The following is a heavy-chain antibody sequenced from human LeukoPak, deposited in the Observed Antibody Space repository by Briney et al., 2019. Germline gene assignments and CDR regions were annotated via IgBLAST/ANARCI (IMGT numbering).Heavy chain of an antibody. CDR1: GFIFSSFE. V-gene: IGHV3-48*03. D-gene: IGHD3-10*01. CDR3: ARSFRRYGMDV. CDR2: IDSSGNTR. Sequence: PPGGSLRLSCAASGFIFSSFEMSWVRQAPGKGLQWVSYIDSSGNTRYYADSVKGRFTISRDNAQNSLYLQMNSLRVEDTAVYYGARSFRRYGMDVWGQGTTVTVSS. J-gene: IGHJ6*02.